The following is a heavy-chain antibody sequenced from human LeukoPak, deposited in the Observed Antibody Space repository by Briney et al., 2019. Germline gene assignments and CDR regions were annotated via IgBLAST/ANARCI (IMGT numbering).Heavy chain of an antibody. V-gene: IGHV4-59*08. J-gene: IGHJ5*02. D-gene: IGHD3-10*01. Sequence: PSETLSLTCAVSGGSISSYYWSWIRQPPGKGLEWIGYIYYSGSTNYNPSLKSRVTISVDTSKNQFSLKLSSVTAADTAVYYCARRRAYGRSRWFDPWGQGTLVTVSS. CDR3: ARRRAYGRSRWFDP. CDR2: IYYSGST. CDR1: GGSISSYY.